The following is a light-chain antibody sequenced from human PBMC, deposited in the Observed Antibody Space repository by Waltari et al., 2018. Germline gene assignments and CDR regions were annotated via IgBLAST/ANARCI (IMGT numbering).Light chain of an antibody. CDR2: KPS. CDR3: QQYKNFPIT. Sequence: DIQMNQSPSALSASVGDRVTVTCRASQNINNWLAWYQQKPGKAPELLIYKPSSLETGVPSRFSGSGSGTEFTLTISSLQPDDFATYYCQQYKNFPITFGQGTRLEIK. CDR1: QNINNW. J-gene: IGKJ5*01. V-gene: IGKV1-5*03.